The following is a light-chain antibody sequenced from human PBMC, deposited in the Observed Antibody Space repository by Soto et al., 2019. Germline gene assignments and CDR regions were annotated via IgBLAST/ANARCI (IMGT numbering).Light chain of an antibody. V-gene: IGKV1-33*01. J-gene: IGKJ4*01. CDR1: QDIGGK. Sequence: DIQMTQSPSSLSASAGDRITITCRASQDIGGKLDWYQQKPGKAPKLLTYDASNLRTGVPSRFSGSGSETHFNLTIDSLQPEDFATYFCQQYDNLPRTFGGGTKVDIK. CDR2: DAS. CDR3: QQYDNLPRT.